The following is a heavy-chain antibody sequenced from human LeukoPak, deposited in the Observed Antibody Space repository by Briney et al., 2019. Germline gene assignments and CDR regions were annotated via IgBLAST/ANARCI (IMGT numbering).Heavy chain of an antibody. V-gene: IGHV4-61*02. J-gene: IGHJ5*02. CDR3: ARAPELGWFDP. Sequence: SETLSLTCTVSGGSISSGSYYWSWIRQPAGKGLEWIGRIYTSGSTNYNPSLKSRVTISVDTSKNQFSLKLSSVTAADTAVYYCARAPELGWFDPWGQGTLVTVSS. CDR1: GGSISSGSYY. D-gene: IGHD3-3*02. CDR2: IYTSGST.